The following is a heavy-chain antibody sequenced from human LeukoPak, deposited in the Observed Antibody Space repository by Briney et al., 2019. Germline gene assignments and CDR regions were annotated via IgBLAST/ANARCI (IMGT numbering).Heavy chain of an antibody. CDR1: GGSISSYY. D-gene: IGHD5-18*01. CDR2: IYYSGST. Sequence: SETLSLTCTVSGGSISSYYWSWVRQPPGKGLEWIGYIYYSGSTNYNPSLKSRVTISVDTSKNQFSLKLSSVTAADTAVYYCARGPLYSYGYYFDYWGQGTLVTVSS. CDR3: ARGPLYSYGYYFDY. J-gene: IGHJ4*02. V-gene: IGHV4-59*08.